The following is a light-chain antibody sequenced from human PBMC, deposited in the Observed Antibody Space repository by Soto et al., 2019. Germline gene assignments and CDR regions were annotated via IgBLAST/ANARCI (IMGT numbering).Light chain of an antibody. CDR3: SSYTSSSTEV. V-gene: IGLV2-14*03. CDR2: DVS. CDR1: SSDVGGYNY. Sequence: QSDESQVGKVCRSPGQPITITSTGTSSDVGGYNYVSWYQQHPGKAPKLMIYDVSNRPSGVSNRFSGSKSGNTASLTISGLQAEDEADYYCSSYTSSSTEVFGTGTKVTV. J-gene: IGLJ1*01.